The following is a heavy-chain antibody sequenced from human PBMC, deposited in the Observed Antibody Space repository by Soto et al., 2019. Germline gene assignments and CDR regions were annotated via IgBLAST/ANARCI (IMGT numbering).Heavy chain of an antibody. CDR3: AKGGSGKGDY. V-gene: IGHV3-74*01. Sequence: EVQLVESGGGLVQPGWSRRLSCAASGFTFSSYGMHWVRQAPGKRLVWVSRIHSDGSSTSYADSVKGRFTISRDNAKNTLYLQMNSLRAEDTAVYYCAKGGSGKGDYWGQGTLVTVSS. CDR2: IHSDGSST. J-gene: IGHJ4*02. D-gene: IGHD1-1*01. CDR1: GFTFSSYG.